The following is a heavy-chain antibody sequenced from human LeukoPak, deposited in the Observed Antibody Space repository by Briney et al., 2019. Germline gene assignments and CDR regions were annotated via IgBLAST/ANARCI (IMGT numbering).Heavy chain of an antibody. J-gene: IGHJ4*02. CDR3: ARLRVDYYDSSGAPADY. V-gene: IGHV4-34*01. D-gene: IGHD3-22*01. Sequence: KPSETLSLTCAVYGGSFSGYYWSWIRQPPGKGLEWIGEINHSGSTNYNPSLKSRVTISVDTSKNQFSLKLNSVTAADTAVYYRARLRVDYYDSSGAPADYWGQGTLVTVSS. CDR2: INHSGST. CDR1: GGSFSGYY.